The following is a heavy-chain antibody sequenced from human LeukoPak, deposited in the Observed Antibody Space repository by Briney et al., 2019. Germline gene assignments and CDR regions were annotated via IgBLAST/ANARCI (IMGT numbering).Heavy chain of an antibody. Sequence: PGGSLRLSCAASGFTFSSYEMNWVRQAPGKGLEWVAFIRYDGSNKYYADSVKGRFTISRDNSKNTLYLQMNSLRAEDTAVYYCAKAPHPFTNTAIDYWGQGTLVTVSS. V-gene: IGHV3-30*02. J-gene: IGHJ4*02. D-gene: IGHD5-18*01. CDR2: IRYDGSNK. CDR1: GFTFSSYE. CDR3: AKAPHPFTNTAIDY.